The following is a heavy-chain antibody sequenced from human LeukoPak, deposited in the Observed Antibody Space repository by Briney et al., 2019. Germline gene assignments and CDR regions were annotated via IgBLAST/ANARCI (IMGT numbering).Heavy chain of an antibody. J-gene: IGHJ4*02. D-gene: IGHD1-26*01. V-gene: IGHV4-34*01. Sequence: SETLSLTCAVYGGSFSGYYWSWIRQPPGKGLEWIGEINHSGSTNYNPSLKSRVTISVDTSKNQFSLKLSSVAAADTAVYYCARGPSRGWELPFDYWGQGTLVTVSS. CDR1: GGSFSGYY. CDR2: INHSGST. CDR3: ARGPSRGWELPFDY.